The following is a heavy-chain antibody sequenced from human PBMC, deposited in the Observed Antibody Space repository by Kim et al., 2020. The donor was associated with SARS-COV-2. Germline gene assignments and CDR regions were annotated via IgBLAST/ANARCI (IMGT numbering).Heavy chain of an antibody. V-gene: IGHV5-51*01. CDR2: IYPGDSDT. Sequence: GESLKISCKGSGYTFSNYWIAWVRQMPRKGLEWMGIIYPGDSDTRYSPSFQGQVTISADKSISTAFLQWSSLKTSDTARYFCARRGDTSGYYSQWGQGTLVTVSS. J-gene: IGHJ4*02. CDR3: ARRGDTSGYYSQ. CDR1: GYTFSNYW. D-gene: IGHD3-22*01.